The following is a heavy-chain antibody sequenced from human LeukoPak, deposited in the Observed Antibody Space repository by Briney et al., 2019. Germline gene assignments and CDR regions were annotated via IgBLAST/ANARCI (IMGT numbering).Heavy chain of an antibody. V-gene: IGHV3-21*01. Sequence: AGGSLRLSCAASGFTFSSYGMSWVRQAPGKGLEWVASISTSSIYIYYADSVKGRFIISRDNAKKSLYLQMNSLRAEDTAVYHCAKDGEYCSGGSCSFFDYWGQGTLVTVSS. CDR1: GFTFSSYG. CDR3: AKDGEYCSGGSCSFFDY. CDR2: ISTSSIYI. D-gene: IGHD2-15*01. J-gene: IGHJ4*02.